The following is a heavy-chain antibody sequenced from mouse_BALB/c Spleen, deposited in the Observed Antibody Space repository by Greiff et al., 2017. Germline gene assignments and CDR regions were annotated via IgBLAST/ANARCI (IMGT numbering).Heavy chain of an antibody. D-gene: IGHD2-1*01. J-gene: IGHJ4*01. V-gene: IGHV3-6*02. CDR1: GYSITSGYY. CDR3: ANGNYVDAMDY. CDR2: ISYDGSN. Sequence: EVKLVESGPGLVKPSQSLSLTCSVTGYSITSGYYWNWIRQFPGNKLEWMGYISYDGSNNYNPSLKNRISITRDTSKNQFFLKLNSVTTEDTATYYCANGNYVDAMDYWGQGTSVTVSS.